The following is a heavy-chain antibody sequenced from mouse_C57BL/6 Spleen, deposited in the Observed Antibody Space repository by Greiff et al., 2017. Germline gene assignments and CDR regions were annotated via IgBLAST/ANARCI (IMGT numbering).Heavy chain of an antibody. Sequence: VKLVESGAELARPGASVKLSCKASGYTFTSYGISWVKQRTGQGLEWIGEIYPRSGNTYYNEKFKGKATLTADKSSSTAYMELRSLTSEDAAVYFCARSGDYDGGYYYAMDYWGQGTSVTVSS. CDR1: GYTFTSYG. CDR3: ARSGDYDGGYYYAMDY. CDR2: IYPRSGNT. D-gene: IGHD2-4*01. J-gene: IGHJ4*01. V-gene: IGHV1-81*01.